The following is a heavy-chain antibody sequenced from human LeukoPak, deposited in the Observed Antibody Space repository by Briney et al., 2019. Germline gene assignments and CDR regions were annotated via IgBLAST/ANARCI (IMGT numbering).Heavy chain of an antibody. CDR2: INHSGST. CDR1: GGSFSGYY. CDR3: ATNYYDSSGLTDY. Sequence: SETLSLTCAVYGGSFSGYYWSWIRQPPGKGLVWIGEINHSGSTNYNPSLKSRVTISVDTSKNQFSLKLSSVTAADTAVYYCATNYYDSSGLTDYWGQGTLVTVSS. D-gene: IGHD3-22*01. J-gene: IGHJ4*02. V-gene: IGHV4-34*01.